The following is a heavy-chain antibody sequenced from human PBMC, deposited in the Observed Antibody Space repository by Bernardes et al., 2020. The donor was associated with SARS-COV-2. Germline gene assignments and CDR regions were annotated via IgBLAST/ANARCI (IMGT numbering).Heavy chain of an antibody. CDR3: AREVRSGDRYFDF. J-gene: IGHJ4*02. CDR2: ISADDGNT. V-gene: IGHV1-18*01. D-gene: IGHD4-17*01. CDR1: GYTFTSYG. Sequence: ASVKVSCKASGYTFTSYGMSWVRQAPGQGLEWMGWISADDGNTNYAQKFQDRITMTTDTSTSTAYMELRSLRSDDTAVYYCAREVRSGDRYFDFWGQGTLVTVSS.